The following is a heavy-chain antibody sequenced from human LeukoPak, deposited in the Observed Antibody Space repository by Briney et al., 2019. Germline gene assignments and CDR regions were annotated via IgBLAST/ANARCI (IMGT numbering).Heavy chain of an antibody. CDR3: AKDNRFAFWSGYTYFMDV. CDR2: ISGSGGST. Sequence: GGSLRLSCAASGFTFSSYAVSWVRQAPGKGLEWVSAISGSGGSTYYADSVKGRFTISRDNSKNTLYLQMNSLRAEDTAVYYCAKDNRFAFWSGYTYFMDVWGKGTTVTVSS. CDR1: GFTFSSYA. D-gene: IGHD3-3*01. V-gene: IGHV3-23*01. J-gene: IGHJ6*03.